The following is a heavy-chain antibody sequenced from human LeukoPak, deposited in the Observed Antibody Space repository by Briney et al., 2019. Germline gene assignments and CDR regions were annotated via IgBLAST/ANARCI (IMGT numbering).Heavy chain of an antibody. D-gene: IGHD3-16*01. CDR3: ARVRGSYATDY. V-gene: IGHV3-11*04. CDR1: GFTLHDYY. Sequence: GGAPRLSPALSGFTLHDYYMSWIRHAPGAGLEGVSYISSSGDTMSYADSVKGRFTVSRDNAKNSLYLQMNSQRAEDAAVYYCARVRGSYATDYWGQGALVTVSS. J-gene: IGHJ4*02. CDR2: ISSSGDTM.